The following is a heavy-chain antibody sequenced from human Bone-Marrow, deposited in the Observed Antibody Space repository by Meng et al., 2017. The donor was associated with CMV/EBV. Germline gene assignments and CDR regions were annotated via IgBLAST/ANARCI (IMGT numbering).Heavy chain of an antibody. CDR1: GGSISTYY. Sequence: SETLSLTCTVSGGSISTYYWNWIRQPPGKGLEWIGYIYYSGSTNYNPSLKSRVTMSVDTSKNQFSLRLSSLTAADTAVYYCASGYSFGKFDYWGQGTLVSVSS. J-gene: IGHJ4*02. D-gene: IGHD5-18*01. CDR3: ASGYSFGKFDY. V-gene: IGHV4-59*01. CDR2: IYYSGST.